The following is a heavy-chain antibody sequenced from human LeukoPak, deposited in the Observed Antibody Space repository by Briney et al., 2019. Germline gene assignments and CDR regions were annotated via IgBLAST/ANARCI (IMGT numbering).Heavy chain of an antibody. J-gene: IGHJ6*02. D-gene: IGHD1-26*01. CDR3: ATVGRLDGLDV. V-gene: IGHV4-59*08. CDR2: IYYSGST. CDR1: GGSISSYY. Sequence: PSETLSLTCTVSGGSISSYYWSWIRQPPGKGLEWIGYIYYSGSTNYNPSLKSRVTISVDTSKNQFSLKLSSVTAADTAVYYCATVGRLDGLDVWGQGTTVTVSS.